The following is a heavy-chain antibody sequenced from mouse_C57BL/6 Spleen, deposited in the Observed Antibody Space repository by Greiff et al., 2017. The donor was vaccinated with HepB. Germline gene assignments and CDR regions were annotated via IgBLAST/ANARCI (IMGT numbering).Heavy chain of an antibody. J-gene: IGHJ2*01. D-gene: IGHD2-2*01. CDR1: GFTFSSYT. V-gene: IGHV5-9*01. CDR3: AREDGYDLFDY. CDR2: ISGGGGNT. Sequence: EVQRVESGGGLVKPGGSLKLSCAASGFTFSSYTMSWVRQTPEKRLEWVATISGGGGNTYYPDSVKGRFTISRDNAKNTLYLQMSSLRSEDTALYYCAREDGYDLFDYWGQGTTLTVSS.